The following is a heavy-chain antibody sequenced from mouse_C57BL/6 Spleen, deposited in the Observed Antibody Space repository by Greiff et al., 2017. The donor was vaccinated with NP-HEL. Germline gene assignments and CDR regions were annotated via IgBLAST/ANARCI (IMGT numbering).Heavy chain of an antibody. CDR2: INPSSGYT. D-gene: IGHD1-1*01. CDR3: ASGWGICYYGSSLCAY. Sequence: VQLHQSGAELAKPGASVKLSCKASGYTFTSYWMHWVKQRPGQGLEWIGYINPSSGYTKYNQKFKDKATLTADKSSSTAYMQLSSLTYEDSAVYYCASGWGICYYGSSLCAYWGQGTLVTVSA. CDR1: GYTFTSYW. J-gene: IGHJ3*01. V-gene: IGHV1-7*01.